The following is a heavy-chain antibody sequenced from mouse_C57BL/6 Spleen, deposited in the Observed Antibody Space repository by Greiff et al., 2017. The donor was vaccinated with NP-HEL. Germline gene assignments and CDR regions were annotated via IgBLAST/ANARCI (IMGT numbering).Heavy chain of an antibody. CDR2: ISDGGSYT. J-gene: IGHJ2*01. CDR3: ARDTDSSGYGY. V-gene: IGHV5-4*01. D-gene: IGHD3-2*02. Sequence: EVQLQESGGGLVKPGGSLKLSCAASGFTFSSYAMSWVRQTPEKRLEWVATISDGGSYTYYPDNVKGRFTISRDNAKKNLYLQMSHLKSEDTAMYDCARDTDSSGYGYWGQGTTLTVAS. CDR1: GFTFSSYA.